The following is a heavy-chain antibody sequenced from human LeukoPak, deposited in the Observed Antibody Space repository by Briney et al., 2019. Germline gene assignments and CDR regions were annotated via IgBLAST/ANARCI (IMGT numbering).Heavy chain of an antibody. V-gene: IGHV3-21*04. CDR2: ISSGTSFI. Sequence: PGGSLRLSCAASGLPFSSYSMNWVRQAPGKGLEWVSSISSGTSFIYYADSVKGRFTISRDKSKNTLYLQMSSLRAEDTAVYYCAKKRGTYNYDLFDYWGQGTLVTVSS. D-gene: IGHD3-22*01. CDR1: GLPFSSYS. J-gene: IGHJ4*02. CDR3: AKKRGTYNYDLFDY.